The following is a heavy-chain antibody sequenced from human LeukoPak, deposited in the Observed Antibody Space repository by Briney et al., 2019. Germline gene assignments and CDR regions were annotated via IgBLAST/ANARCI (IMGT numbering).Heavy chain of an antibody. Sequence: GRSLRLSCAASGFTFEDYAMHWVRQAPGKGLEWVSGISWNSGSIGYADSVKGRFTISRDNAKNSLYLQMNSLRAEDTALYYCAEGVRYYYDSSGYYSCWGQGTMVTVSS. V-gene: IGHV3-9*01. CDR1: GFTFEDYA. D-gene: IGHD3-22*01. CDR3: AEGVRYYYDSSGYYSC. J-gene: IGHJ3*01. CDR2: ISWNSGSI.